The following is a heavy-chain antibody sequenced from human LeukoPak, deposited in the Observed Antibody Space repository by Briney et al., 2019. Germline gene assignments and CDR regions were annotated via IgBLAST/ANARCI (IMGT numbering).Heavy chain of an antibody. CDR3: ARDLLKWELPYGDDAFDI. CDR1: GGSISSGDYY. D-gene: IGHD1-26*01. CDR2: IYYSGST. J-gene: IGHJ3*02. Sequence: SETLSLTCTVSGGSISSGDYYWSWIRQPPGKGLEWIGYIYYSGSTYHSPSLKSRVTISVDTSKNQFSLKLSSVTAADTAVYYCARDLLKWELPYGDDAFDIWGQGTMVTVSS. V-gene: IGHV4-30-4*08.